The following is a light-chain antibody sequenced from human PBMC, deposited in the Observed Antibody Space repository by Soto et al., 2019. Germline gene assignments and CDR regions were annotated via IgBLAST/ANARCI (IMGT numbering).Light chain of an antibody. Sequence: IVMTQSPGTLSVSPGERATLSCRASQSVSSNLAWYQQKPGQAPRLLIYGASTRATGIPARFSGNRSGTEFTLTISSLQSEDFAVYYCQQYNNWPRTFGQGTKVEIK. CDR2: GAS. J-gene: IGKJ1*01. CDR1: QSVSSN. CDR3: QQYNNWPRT. V-gene: IGKV3-15*01.